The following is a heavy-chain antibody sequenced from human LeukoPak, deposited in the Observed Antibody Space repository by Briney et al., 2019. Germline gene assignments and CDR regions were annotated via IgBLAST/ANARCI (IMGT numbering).Heavy chain of an antibody. CDR3: ARVGCGGDCYHFDY. V-gene: IGHV3-7*01. D-gene: IGHD2-21*02. Sequence: PGGSLRLSCAASGFTFSSYWMSWVRQAPGKGLEWVANIKQDGSEKYYVDSVKGRFTISRDNAKNSLYLQMNSLRAEDTAVYYFARVGCGGDCYHFDYWGQGTLVTVSS. CDR1: GFTFSSYW. J-gene: IGHJ4*02. CDR2: IKQDGSEK.